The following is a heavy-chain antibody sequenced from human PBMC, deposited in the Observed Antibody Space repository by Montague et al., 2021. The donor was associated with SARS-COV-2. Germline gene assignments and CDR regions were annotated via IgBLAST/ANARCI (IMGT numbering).Heavy chain of an antibody. V-gene: IGHV3-21*04. J-gene: IGHJ4*02. Sequence: SLRLSCAASGVTFSTDSMNWVRQAPGKGLEWVSSISGTSSFIYYADSVKGRFTISRDNAKNSVYLQMNSLRSDDMAVYYCARGAGTFDYWGQGTLVTVSS. D-gene: IGHD1-1*01. CDR2: ISGTSSFI. CDR1: GVTFSTDS. CDR3: ARGAGTFDY.